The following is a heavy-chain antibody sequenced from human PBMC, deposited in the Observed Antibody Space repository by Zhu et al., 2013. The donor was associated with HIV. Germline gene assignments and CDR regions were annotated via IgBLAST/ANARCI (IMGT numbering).Heavy chain of an antibody. J-gene: IGHJ4*02. CDR2: ISPNKNGT. V-gene: IGHV1-2*02. D-gene: IGHD5-12*01. Sequence: QVQLVQSGAEVKKPGASVKVSCKASGYNFTAYYIHRVRQAPGQGLEWLGWISPNKNGTVYAPRFKGRVTVTRDTSISTAYMDLSSLRTDDTAVYYCALTYKSGFLDYWGQGTLVTVSS. CDR1: GYNFTAYY. CDR3: ALTYKSGFLDY.